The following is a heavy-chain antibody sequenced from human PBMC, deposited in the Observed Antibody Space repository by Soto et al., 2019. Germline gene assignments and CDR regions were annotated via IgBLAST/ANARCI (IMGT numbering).Heavy chain of an antibody. Sequence: GGSLRLSCAASALTFSSYGMHWVRQAPGKGLEWVAVIWYDGSNKYYADSVKGRFTIPRDNSKVMLYLQMNSREAEDTAVYYCARDVGLLYYYDSSGQQAHYGMDVWGQEATVTVFS. CDR2: IWYDGSNK. D-gene: IGHD3-22*01. V-gene: IGHV3-33*01. CDR1: ALTFSSYG. CDR3: ARDVGLLYYYDSSGQQAHYGMDV. J-gene: IGHJ6*02.